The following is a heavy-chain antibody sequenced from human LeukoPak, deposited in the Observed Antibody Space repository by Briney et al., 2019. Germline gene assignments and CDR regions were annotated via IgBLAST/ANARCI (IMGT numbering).Heavy chain of an antibody. J-gene: IGHJ6*02. V-gene: IGHV4-4*02. D-gene: IGHD1-26*01. CDR3: ARSRDTTNYYGMDV. CDR2: IHPGGST. Sequence: SETLSLTCAVSVDSISSSKWWSWVRQAPGKGLEWIGEIHPGGSTNYNPSLKSRVTISIDKSKNQFSLKMSSVTAADTAVYYCARSRDTTNYYGMDVWGQGTTVTVSS. CDR1: VDSISSSKW.